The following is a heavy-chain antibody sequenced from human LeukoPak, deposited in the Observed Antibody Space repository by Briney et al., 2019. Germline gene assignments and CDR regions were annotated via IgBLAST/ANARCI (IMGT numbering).Heavy chain of an antibody. J-gene: IGHJ6*02. CDR1: GGPISSRNYY. CDR3: ATRSYYDTCGVYGMDV. V-gene: IGHV4-39*01. Sequence: PSETLSLTCSVSGGPISSRNYYWGWIRQPPGKKLEWIGSIYYSGGTYYNPSLKSRVTISVDTSKNQFSLKLNSVTAADTAVYYCATRSYYDTCGVYGMDVWGQGTTVTVSS. CDR2: IYYSGGT. D-gene: IGHD3-22*01.